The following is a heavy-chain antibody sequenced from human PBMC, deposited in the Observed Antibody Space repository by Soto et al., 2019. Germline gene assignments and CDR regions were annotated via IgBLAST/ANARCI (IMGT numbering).Heavy chain of an antibody. J-gene: IGHJ6*02. CDR3: ARQGPSPYCSSTSCYPYYYYGMDV. CDR2: INAGNGNT. V-gene: IGHV1-3*01. Sequence: ASVKVSCKASGYTFTSYAMHWVRQAPGQGLEWMGWINAGNGNTKYSQKFQGRVTITRDTSASTAYMELSSLRSEDTAVYYCARQGPSPYCSSTSCYPYYYYGMDVWGQGTTVTVSS. CDR1: GYTFTSYA. D-gene: IGHD2-2*01.